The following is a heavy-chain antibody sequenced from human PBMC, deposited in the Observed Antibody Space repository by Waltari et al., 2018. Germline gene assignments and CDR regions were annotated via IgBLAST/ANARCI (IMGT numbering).Heavy chain of an antibody. CDR1: GDSFGSNY. CDR2: IYYTGRT. CDR3: ARVDSYEKFLDY. J-gene: IGHJ4*02. V-gene: IGHV4-59*01. Sequence: QVQLQESGPGLVKPSETLSLTCTVSGDSFGSNYWSWIRQPPGKGLEWIGYIYYTGRTNYNPSFKSRVTISVDTSKNEFSLKLKSVTAADTAVYYCARVDSYEKFLDYWGQGALVSVSS. D-gene: IGHD5-12*01.